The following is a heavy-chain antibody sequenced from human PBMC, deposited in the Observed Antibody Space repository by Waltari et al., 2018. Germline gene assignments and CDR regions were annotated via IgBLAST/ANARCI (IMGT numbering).Heavy chain of an antibody. J-gene: IGHJ4*02. V-gene: IGHV1-8*01. D-gene: IGHD3-10*01. Sequence: QVQLVQSGAEVKKPGASVKVSCKASGYTFTSYDINWVRQSTGQGLKLMGWMNPNSGNTGYAQKFQGRVTMTRNTSISTAYMELSSLRSEDTAVYYCARWHRRMVRGGEPYWGQGTLVTVSS. CDR3: ARWHRRMVRGGEPY. CDR1: GYTFTSYD. CDR2: MNPNSGNT.